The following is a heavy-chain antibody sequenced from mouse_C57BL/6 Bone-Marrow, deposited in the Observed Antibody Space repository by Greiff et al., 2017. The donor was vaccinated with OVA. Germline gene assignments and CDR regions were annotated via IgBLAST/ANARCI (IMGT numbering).Heavy chain of an antibody. CDR1: GYTFTSYW. CDR3: ARRGTGADLDY. V-gene: IGHV1-50*01. J-gene: IGHJ2*01. D-gene: IGHD4-1*01. Sequence: QVQLQQPGAELVKPGASVKLSCKASGYTFTSYWMQWVKQRPGQGLEWIGEIDPSDSYTNYNQKFKGKATLTVDTSSSTAYMQLSSLTSEDSAVYYCARRGTGADLDYWGQGTTLTVSS. CDR2: IDPSDSYT.